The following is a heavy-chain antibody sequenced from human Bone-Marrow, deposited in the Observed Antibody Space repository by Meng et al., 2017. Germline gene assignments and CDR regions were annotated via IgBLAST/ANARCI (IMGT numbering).Heavy chain of an antibody. CDR2: IGYSGDT. Sequence: QGQLQESGPGLGKPSQALSPTCTVSIDTIRSGDYYWSWIRQPPWKGLEWIGFIGYSGDTSYNPSLKSQATITRDTSKSNFFLKVSSATAADTAVYYCASDKGGYGACDYWGQGTLVTVSS. J-gene: IGHJ4*02. CDR1: IDTIRSGDYY. D-gene: IGHD4-17*01. V-gene: IGHV4-30-4*01. CDR3: ASDKGGYGACDY.